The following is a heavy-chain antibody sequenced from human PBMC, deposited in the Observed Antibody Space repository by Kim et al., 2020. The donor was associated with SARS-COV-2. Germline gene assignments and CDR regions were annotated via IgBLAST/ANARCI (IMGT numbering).Heavy chain of an antibody. Sequence: SVKVSCKASGGTFSSYAISWVRQAPGQGLEWMGGIIPIFGTANYAQKFQGRVTITADESTSTAYMELSSLRSEDTAVYYCARDLREAGDYGGYWGQGTLVTVSS. D-gene: IGHD4-17*01. J-gene: IGHJ4*02. CDR1: GGTFSSYA. CDR2: IIPIFGTA. V-gene: IGHV1-69*13. CDR3: ARDLREAGDYGGY.